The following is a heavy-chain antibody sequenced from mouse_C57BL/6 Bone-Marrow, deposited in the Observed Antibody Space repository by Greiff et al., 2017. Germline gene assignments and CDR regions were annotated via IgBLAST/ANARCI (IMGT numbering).Heavy chain of an antibody. D-gene: IGHD2-2*01. CDR3: ARSGYAYDGFYAMDY. J-gene: IGHJ4*01. CDR1: GYTFTSYW. CDR2: IDPNSGGT. Sequence: QVQLQQPGAELVKPGASVTLSCKASGYTFTSYWMHWVKQRPGRGLEWIGRIDPNSGGTKYNEKFKSKATLTVDKPSSTAYMQLSSLTSEDSAVYYCARSGYAYDGFYAMDYWGQGTSVTVSA. V-gene: IGHV1-72*01.